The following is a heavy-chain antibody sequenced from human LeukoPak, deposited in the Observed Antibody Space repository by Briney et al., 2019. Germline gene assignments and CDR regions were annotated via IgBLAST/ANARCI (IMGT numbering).Heavy chain of an antibody. Sequence: GGSLRLSCEASGFTFSRYWMHWVRQAPGKGLVWVSRIKSDGKTNYADSVKGRFTISRDNAKNAVSLQMDSLRAEDTGVYYCARAPSEVGGYYPEYFRHWGQGTLVTVSS. CDR1: GFTFSRYW. J-gene: IGHJ1*01. CDR2: IKSDGKT. CDR3: ARAPSEVGGYYPEYFRH. D-gene: IGHD3-22*01. V-gene: IGHV3-74*01.